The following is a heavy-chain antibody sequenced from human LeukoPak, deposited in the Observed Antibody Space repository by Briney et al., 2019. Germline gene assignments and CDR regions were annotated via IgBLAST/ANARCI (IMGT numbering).Heavy chain of an antibody. CDR1: GFTFSNAW. J-gene: IGHJ4*02. D-gene: IGHD6-13*01. Sequence: QSGGSLRLSCAASGFTFSNAWMNWVRQAPGKGLEWVSYISSSSSIIYYADSVKGRFTISRDNAKNSLYLQMNSLRAEDTAVYYCARVRGYTSSCYQDYWGQGPLVPVSS. CDR2: ISSSSSII. V-gene: IGHV3-48*04. CDR3: ARVRGYTSSCYQDY.